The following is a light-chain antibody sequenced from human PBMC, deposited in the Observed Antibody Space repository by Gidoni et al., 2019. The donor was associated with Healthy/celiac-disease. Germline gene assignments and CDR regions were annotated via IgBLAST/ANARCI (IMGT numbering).Light chain of an antibody. J-gene: IGKJ1*01. CDR3: QKYNSYPWT. CDR2: KAS. CDR1: QSISSW. V-gene: IGKV1-5*03. Sequence: DTHMTQSPSTLSASVVDRVTITCRASQSISSWLAWYQQKPGKAPKLLIYKASSLESGVPSRFSGSGSGTEFTLTISSLQPDDFATYYCQKYNSYPWTFGQXTKVEIK.